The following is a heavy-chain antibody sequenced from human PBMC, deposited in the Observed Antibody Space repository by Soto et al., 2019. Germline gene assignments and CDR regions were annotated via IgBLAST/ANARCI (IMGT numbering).Heavy chain of an antibody. V-gene: IGHV5-10-1*01. Sequence: PGESLKISCKGSGYSFTSYWISWVRQMPGKGLEWMGRIDPSDSYTNYSPSFQGHVTISADKSISTAYLQWSSLKASDTAMYYCARTGVRAAYYYYGMDVWGQGTTVTVSS. CDR2: IDPSDSYT. CDR3: ARTGVRAAYYYYGMDV. D-gene: IGHD2-2*01. CDR1: GYSFTSYW. J-gene: IGHJ6*02.